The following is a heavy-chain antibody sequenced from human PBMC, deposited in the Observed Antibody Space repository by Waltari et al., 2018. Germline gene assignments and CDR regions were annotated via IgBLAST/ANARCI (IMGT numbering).Heavy chain of an antibody. Sequence: QVQLQESGPGLVKPSQTLSLTCTVSGGSISSGSYYWSWIRQPAGKGLEWIGRIYTSGSTTYNTSLKSRLTISVDTSKNQFSLKLSSVTAADTAVYYCARLYGSGSGFDYWGQGTLVTVSS. CDR2: IYTSGST. J-gene: IGHJ4*02. V-gene: IGHV4-61*02. CDR1: GGSISSGSYY. CDR3: ARLYGSGSGFDY. D-gene: IGHD3-10*01.